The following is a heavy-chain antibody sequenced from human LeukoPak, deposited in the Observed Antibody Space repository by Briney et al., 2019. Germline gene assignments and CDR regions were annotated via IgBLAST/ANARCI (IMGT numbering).Heavy chain of an antibody. CDR1: GFTFGNYW. D-gene: IGHD3-10*01. Sequence: GGSLRLSCAASGFTFGNYWMNWVRQAPGKGLEWVAVIWYDGSDKYSADSVKGRFTISRDNSKNTLYLQMNSLRAEDTAVYYCASAPYGSGTFLDYWGQGTLVTVSS. V-gene: IGHV3-33*08. J-gene: IGHJ4*02. CDR2: IWYDGSDK. CDR3: ASAPYGSGTFLDY.